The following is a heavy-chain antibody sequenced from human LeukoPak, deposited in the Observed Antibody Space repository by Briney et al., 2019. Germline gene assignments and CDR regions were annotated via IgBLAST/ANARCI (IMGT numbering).Heavy chain of an antibody. CDR1: GGSITEDY. V-gene: IGHV4-4*07. J-gene: IGHJ4*02. CDR2: IYTSGST. D-gene: IGHD1-26*01. CDR3: ARRGNGSFYYFDD. Sequence: SETLSLTCRVSGGSITEDYWSWIRQPAGKGLEWIGRIYTSGSTNYNPSLKSRVTMSVDTSKNQFSLKLSSVTAADTAVYYCARRGNGSFYYFDDWGQGTLVTVSS.